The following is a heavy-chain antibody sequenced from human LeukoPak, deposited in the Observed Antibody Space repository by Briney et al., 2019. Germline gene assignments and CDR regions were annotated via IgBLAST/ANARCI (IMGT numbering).Heavy chain of an antibody. CDR1: GFTFSDYY. V-gene: IGHV3-11*01. CDR2: ISSSGSTI. Sequence: GGSLRLSCAASGFTFSDYYMSWIRQAPGKGLEWVSYISSSGSTIYYADSVKGRFTISRDSAKNSLYLQMNSLRAEDTAVYYCARDLAVTRIYYYYYMDVWGKGTTVTVSS. J-gene: IGHJ6*03. CDR3: ARDLAVTRIYYYYYMDV. D-gene: IGHD4-17*01.